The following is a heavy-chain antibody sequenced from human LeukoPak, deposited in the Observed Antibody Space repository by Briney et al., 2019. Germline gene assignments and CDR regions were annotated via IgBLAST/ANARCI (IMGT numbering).Heavy chain of an antibody. D-gene: IGHD2-15*01. CDR3: AKDGWDCSSGSCPSYYYYMDV. J-gene: IGHJ6*03. V-gene: IGHV3-30*02. Sequence: GGSLRLSCAASGFTFSNYGMHWARQAPGKGLEWVSFIRYDGSNKYYADSVKGRFTISSDNSKNTLYLQMNSLRAEDTAMYYCAKDGWDCSSGSCPSYYYYMDVWGKGTTVTVSS. CDR1: GFTFSNYG. CDR2: IRYDGSNK.